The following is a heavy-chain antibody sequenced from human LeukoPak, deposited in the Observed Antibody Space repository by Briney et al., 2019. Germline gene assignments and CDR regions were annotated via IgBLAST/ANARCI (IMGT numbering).Heavy chain of an antibody. V-gene: IGHV3-23*01. Sequence: QSGGSLRLSCAASGFTFDDYAMSWVRQAPGKGLEWVSAISGSGGSTYYADSVKGRFTISRDNSKNTLYLQMNSLRAEDTAVYYCASWRSTSNPAFDIWGQGTMVTVSS. CDR2: ISGSGGST. CDR3: ASWRSTSNPAFDI. CDR1: GFTFDDYA. D-gene: IGHD2-2*01. J-gene: IGHJ3*02.